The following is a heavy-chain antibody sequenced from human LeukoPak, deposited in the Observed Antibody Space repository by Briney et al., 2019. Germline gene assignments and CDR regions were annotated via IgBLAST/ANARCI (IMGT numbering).Heavy chain of an antibody. Sequence: GGSLRLSCAASGFTVSSNYMSWVRQAPGKGLEWVSVIYGGRSTYYADSVKGRFTISRDNSKNTLYLQMNSLRVEDTAVYYCARGPGFSSSQRPHYFDYWGQGTLVTVSS. J-gene: IGHJ4*02. D-gene: IGHD6-13*01. CDR2: IYGGRST. CDR3: ARGPGFSSSQRPHYFDY. CDR1: GFTVSSNY. V-gene: IGHV3-53*01.